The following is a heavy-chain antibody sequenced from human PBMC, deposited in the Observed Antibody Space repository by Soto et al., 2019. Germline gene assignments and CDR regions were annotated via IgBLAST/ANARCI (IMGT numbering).Heavy chain of an antibody. J-gene: IGHJ2*01. Sequence: KGQEWLSVISGSGDSTYYADSVKGRFATSRDNSKNTLYLQMNSLRAEDTAVYYCFFEGCGGHRDLHSFPTRRSYDL. CDR2: ISGSGDST. V-gene: IGHV3-23*01. CDR3: FFEGCGGHRDLHSFPTRRSYDL. D-gene: IGHD3-3*01.